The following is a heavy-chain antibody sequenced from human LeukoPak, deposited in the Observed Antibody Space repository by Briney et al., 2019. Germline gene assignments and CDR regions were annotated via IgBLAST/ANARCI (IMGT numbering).Heavy chain of an antibody. CDR3: VRVDCSSTSCYINV. CDR1: GDSISSHY. D-gene: IGHD2-2*02. J-gene: IGHJ6*04. CDR2: INTSGST. V-gene: IGHV4-4*07. Sequence: SETLSLTCTVSGDSISSHYWSWIRQPAGKGLEWIGRINTSGSTNYNPSLKSRVTMSGDTSKNQFSLKLRSVTAAGTAVYYCVRVDCSSTSCYINVWGKGTTVTVSS.